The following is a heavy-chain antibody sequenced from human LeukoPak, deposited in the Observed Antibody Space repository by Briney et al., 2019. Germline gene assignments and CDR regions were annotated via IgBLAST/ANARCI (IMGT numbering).Heavy chain of an antibody. V-gene: IGHV3-66*01. Sequence: GGSLRLSCAASGFTVSTNFMSWVRQAPGKGLEGVSVIYSDSRTSYTDCVRGRFTISRDNSKDMLHLQMSSLRAEDTAVYYCARELVAGGGRRGMDVWGQGTTVTVSS. CDR3: ARELVAGGGRRGMDV. J-gene: IGHJ6*02. D-gene: IGHD6-19*01. CDR2: IYSDSRT. CDR1: GFTVSTNF.